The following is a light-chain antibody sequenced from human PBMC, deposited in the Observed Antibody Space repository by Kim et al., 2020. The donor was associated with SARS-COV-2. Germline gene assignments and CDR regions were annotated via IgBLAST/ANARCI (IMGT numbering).Light chain of an antibody. V-gene: IGLV3-19*01. Sequence: SSELTQDPAVSVALGQTVKITCHGDSLKTSYATWYQQKPGQAPVLVLYGKDNRPSGIPDRFSGSSSSNTGSLTITGAQVEDEADYYCSSRDTTNSHVVFGGGTQLTVL. CDR2: GKD. CDR1: SLKTSY. CDR3: SSRDTTNSHVV. J-gene: IGLJ3*02.